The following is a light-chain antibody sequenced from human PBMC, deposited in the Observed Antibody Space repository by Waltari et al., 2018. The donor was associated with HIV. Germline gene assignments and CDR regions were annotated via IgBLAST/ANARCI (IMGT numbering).Light chain of an antibody. CDR2: MND. V-gene: IGLV1-47*01. CDR3: AVWDDSLGGSV. CDR1: GSTIGTSS. Sequence: QSVVTQPPSASGTPGQRVTSSCSGSGSTIGTSSADWCQHFPGTAPKLLSYMNDQRPSGVPGRFPGSQAGTSGPPAISGLQYDVGADYGCAVWDDSLGGSVFGGGTKLTVL. J-gene: IGLJ2*01.